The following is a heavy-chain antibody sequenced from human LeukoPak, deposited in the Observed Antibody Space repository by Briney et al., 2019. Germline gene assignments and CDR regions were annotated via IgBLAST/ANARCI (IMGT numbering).Heavy chain of an antibody. CDR2: MNPNNSDI. CDR1: GYTFTSYH. J-gene: IGHJ4*02. Sequence: ASVKVSCTASGYTFTSYHINWVRQVTGQGLEWVGWMNPNNSDIGYAQKFQGRVTMTRNTSIGTAYMELSSLRSEDTPIYYCVRVPPGTTIYAYWGQGTLVTVSS. D-gene: IGHD1-14*01. CDR3: VRVPPGTTIYAY. V-gene: IGHV1-8*01.